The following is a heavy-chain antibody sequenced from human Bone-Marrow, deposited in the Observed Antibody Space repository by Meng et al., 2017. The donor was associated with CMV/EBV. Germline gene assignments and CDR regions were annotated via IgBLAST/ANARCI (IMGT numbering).Heavy chain of an antibody. D-gene: IGHD5-24*01. J-gene: IGHJ4*02. CDR2: INPNSGGT. CDR1: GYTFTGYY. V-gene: IGHV1-2*02. Sequence: ASVKVSCKASGYTFTGYYMHWVRQAPGKGLEWMGWINPNSGGTNYAQKFQGRVTMARETSISTAYMELSRLRSDDTAVYYCARVNVERWLSFDYWGQGTLVTVSS. CDR3: ARVNVERWLSFDY.